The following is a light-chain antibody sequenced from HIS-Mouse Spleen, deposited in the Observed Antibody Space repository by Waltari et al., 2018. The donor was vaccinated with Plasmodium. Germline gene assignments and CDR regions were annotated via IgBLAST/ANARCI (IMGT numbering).Light chain of an antibody. CDR3: QQYGSSPYT. J-gene: IGKJ2*01. CDR1: QSVSRSY. Sequence: EIVLTQSPGTMSLSPGERATLSCGASQSVSRSYLAWYQQKPGQAPRLLIYGASSRATGLPDRFSGSGSGTDFTLTISRLEPEDFAVYYCQQYGSSPYTFGQGTKLEIK. V-gene: IGKV3-20*01. CDR2: GAS.